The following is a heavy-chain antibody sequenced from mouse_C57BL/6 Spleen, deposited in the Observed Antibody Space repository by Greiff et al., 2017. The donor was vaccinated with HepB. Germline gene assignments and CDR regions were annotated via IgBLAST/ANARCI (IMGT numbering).Heavy chain of an antibody. D-gene: IGHD1-1*01. Sequence: EVNVVESGGGLVKPGGSLKLSCAASGFTFSSYTMSWVRQTPEKRLEWVATISGGGGNTYYPDSVKGRFTISRDNAKNTLYLQMSSLRSEDTALYYCARHAGSAMDYWGQGTSVTVSS. CDR3: ARHAGSAMDY. CDR2: ISGGGGNT. CDR1: GFTFSSYT. J-gene: IGHJ4*01. V-gene: IGHV5-9*01.